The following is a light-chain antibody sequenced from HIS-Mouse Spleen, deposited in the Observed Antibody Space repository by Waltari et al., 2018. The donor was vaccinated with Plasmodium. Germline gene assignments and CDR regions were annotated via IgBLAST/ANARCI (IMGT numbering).Light chain of an antibody. CDR1: QSVSSN. Sequence: EIVMTQSPATLSVSPGERVTLSCRASQSVSSNLAGYQQKPGQAPRPLFYGASPRATGIPARFSGSGSGTEFTLTISSLQSEDFAVYDCQQYNNWSFTFGPGTKVDIK. V-gene: IGKV3-15*01. J-gene: IGKJ3*01. CDR3: QQYNNWSFT. CDR2: GAS.